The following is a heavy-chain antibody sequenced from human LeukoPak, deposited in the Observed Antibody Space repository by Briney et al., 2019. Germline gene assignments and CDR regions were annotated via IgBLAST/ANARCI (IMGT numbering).Heavy chain of an antibody. J-gene: IGHJ3*02. CDR3: ARDGYSSGSDAFDM. V-gene: IGHV3-7*01. Sequence: PGGSLRLSCAASGFTFSSYAMSWVRQAPGEGLEWVANIKKDGSEKYYVDFVKGRFTISRDNAKSSLYLQMSSLRAEDTAVYYCARDGYSSGSDAFDMWGRGTMVTVSS. D-gene: IGHD6-19*01. CDR1: GFTFSSYA. CDR2: IKKDGSEK.